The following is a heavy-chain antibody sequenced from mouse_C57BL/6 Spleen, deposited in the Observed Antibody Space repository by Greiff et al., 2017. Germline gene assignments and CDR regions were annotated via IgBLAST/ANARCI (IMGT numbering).Heavy chain of an antibody. CDR3: AREDYDDQAWFAY. Sequence: QVQLQQSGAELVRPGTSVKVSCKASGYAFTNYLIEWVKQRPGQGLEWIGVLNPGSGGTNYDEKFKGKATLTADKSSSTAYMQLSSLTSEDAAVYFCAREDYDDQAWFAYWGQGTLVTVSA. CDR2: LNPGSGGT. V-gene: IGHV1-54*01. D-gene: IGHD2-4*01. J-gene: IGHJ3*01. CDR1: GYAFTNYL.